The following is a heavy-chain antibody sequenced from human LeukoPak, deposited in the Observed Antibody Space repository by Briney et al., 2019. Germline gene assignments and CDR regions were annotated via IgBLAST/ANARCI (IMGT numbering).Heavy chain of an antibody. J-gene: IGHJ4*02. CDR2: INHSGDT. Sequence: AQTLSLTCAVSGGSFSNYYWSCIRQSPEKGLEWIGEINHSGDTNYNPSLKSRVTISLDTSKNQFSLNLTSVTAADTAVYYCHMVRGGGYFDYWGQGTPVTVSS. D-gene: IGHD3-10*01. CDR3: HMVRGGGYFDY. V-gene: IGHV4-34*01. CDR1: GGSFSNYY.